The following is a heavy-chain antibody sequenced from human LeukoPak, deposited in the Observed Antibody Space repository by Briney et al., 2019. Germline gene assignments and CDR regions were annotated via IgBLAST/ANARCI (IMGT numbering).Heavy chain of an antibody. J-gene: IGHJ4*02. CDR2: INLSGGST. V-gene: IGHV1-46*01. D-gene: IGHD3-10*01. Sequence: ASVKVSFKASGYTFTSYYMHWVRQAPGQGLDWVGIINLSGGSTSYAQKFQGRVTMARDTSTSTVYMELSSLRSEDTAVYYCARAQAQAYGSGSYYIPVISGSDYWGQGTLVTVSS. CDR1: GYTFTSYY. CDR3: ARAQAQAYGSGSYYIPVISGSDY.